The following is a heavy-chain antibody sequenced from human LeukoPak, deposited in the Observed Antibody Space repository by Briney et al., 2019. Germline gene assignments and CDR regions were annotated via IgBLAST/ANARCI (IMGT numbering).Heavy chain of an antibody. V-gene: IGHV4-59*01. Sequence: SETLSLTCTVSGGSISSYYWSWIRQPPGKGLEWIGYIYYSGSTNYNPSLKSRVTISVDTSKNQFSLKLSSVTAADTAVYYCARGTTPGAFDIWGQGTMVTVSS. D-gene: IGHD4-11*01. CDR2: IYYSGST. CDR3: ARGTTPGAFDI. J-gene: IGHJ3*02. CDR1: GGSISSYY.